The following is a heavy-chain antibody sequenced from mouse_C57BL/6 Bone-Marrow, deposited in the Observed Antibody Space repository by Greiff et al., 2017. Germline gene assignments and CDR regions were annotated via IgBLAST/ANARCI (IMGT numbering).Heavy chain of an antibody. CDR2: IWCGGST. CDR3: AKHREIYYDYAGGYFDV. D-gene: IGHD2-4*01. V-gene: IGHV2-9*01. J-gene: IGHJ1*03. CDR1: GFSLTSYG. Sequence: VQGVESGPGLVAPSQSLSITCTVSGFSLTSYGVDWVRQPPGKGLEWLGVIWCGGSTNYNSALMSRLSISKDNSKSQVFLKMNSQQTDDTAMYYCAKHREIYYDYAGGYFDVWGTGTTVTVSS.